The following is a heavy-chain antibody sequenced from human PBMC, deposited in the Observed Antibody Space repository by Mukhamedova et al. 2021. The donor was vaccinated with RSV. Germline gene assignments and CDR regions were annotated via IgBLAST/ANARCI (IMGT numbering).Heavy chain of an antibody. J-gene: IGHJ4*02. V-gene: IGHV3-23*01. D-gene: IGHD6-25*01. Sequence: AEYMGGRFTISRDNSKNTMYLQMNSLRAEDTALYYCANRDHSIGYFHYWGQGILVTVSS. CDR3: ANRDHSIGYFHY.